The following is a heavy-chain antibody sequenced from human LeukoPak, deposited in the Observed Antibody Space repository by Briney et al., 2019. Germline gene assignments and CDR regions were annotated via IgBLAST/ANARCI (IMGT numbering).Heavy chain of an antibody. CDR2: ISSSSSYI. V-gene: IGHV3-21*01. J-gene: IGHJ4*02. D-gene: IGHD2-15*01. Sequence: GGSLRLSCAASGFTFSSYSVNWVRQAPGKGLEWVSSISSSSSYIYYADSVKGRFTISRDNAKNSLYLQMNSLRAEDTAVYYCARVPSVAGMVVPATSPFDYWGPGTLVTVSS. CDR3: ARVPSVAGMVVPATSPFDY. CDR1: GFTFSSYS.